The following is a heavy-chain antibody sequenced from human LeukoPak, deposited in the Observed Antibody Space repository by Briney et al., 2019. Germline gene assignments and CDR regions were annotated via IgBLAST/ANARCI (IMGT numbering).Heavy chain of an antibody. CDR2: IIPIRGIA. D-gene: IGHD5-24*01. CDR1: GGTFSIYT. V-gene: IGHV1-69*02. Sequence: SVKVSCKASGGTFSIYTISWVRQAPGQGLEWMGRIIPIRGIANYAQKFQGRVTITTDKYTSTAYMELSSLRSEDTAVYYCARYLAVEMATKSPGAFDIWGQGTMVTVSS. J-gene: IGHJ3*02. CDR3: ARYLAVEMATKSPGAFDI.